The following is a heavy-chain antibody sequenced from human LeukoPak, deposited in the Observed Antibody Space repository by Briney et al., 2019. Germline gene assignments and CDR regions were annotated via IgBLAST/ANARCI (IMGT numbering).Heavy chain of an antibody. Sequence: SETLSLTCTVSGGSIGSSDYYWSWIRQPPGKGLEWIVYIYYSGSTNYNPSLKSRVTISVDTSKNRFSLKLSSVTAADTAVYYCARAGRWETDTVDHWGQGTLVTVSS. V-gene: IGHV4-61*08. CDR1: GGSIGSSDYY. CDR2: IYYSGST. D-gene: IGHD5-18*01. CDR3: ARAGRWETDTVDH. J-gene: IGHJ4*02.